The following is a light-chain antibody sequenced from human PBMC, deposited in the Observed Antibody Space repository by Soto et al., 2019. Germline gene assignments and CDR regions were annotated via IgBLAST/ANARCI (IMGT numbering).Light chain of an antibody. CDR3: QQYHNWPA. J-gene: IGKJ1*01. Sequence: IVMNQSPVAVSVSPGERATLSCRASQSVFSSLAWYQQKPGQAPRLLIYGAATRATGIPARFSGSGSGTEFTLTISSLQSEDFAIYYCQQYHNWPAFGQGTKVDIK. CDR1: QSVFSS. CDR2: GAA. V-gene: IGKV3-15*01.